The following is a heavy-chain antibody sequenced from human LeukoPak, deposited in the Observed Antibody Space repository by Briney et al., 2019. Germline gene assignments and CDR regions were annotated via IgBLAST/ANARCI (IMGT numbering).Heavy chain of an antibody. J-gene: IGHJ4*02. CDR1: GYTFTGYY. CDR2: INAGNGNT. CDR3: ARVRWELPELDY. Sequence: GASVKVSCKASGYTFTGYYMHWVRQAPGQGLEWMGRINAGNGNTKYSQKFQGRVTITRDTSASTAYMEVSSLRSEDTAVYYCARVRWELPELDYWGQGTLVTVSS. D-gene: IGHD1-26*01. V-gene: IGHV1-3*01.